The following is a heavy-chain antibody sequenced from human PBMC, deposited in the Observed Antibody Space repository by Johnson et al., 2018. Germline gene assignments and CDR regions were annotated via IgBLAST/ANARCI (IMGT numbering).Heavy chain of an antibody. CDR3: ARDKSYAFDI. J-gene: IGHJ3*02. Sequence: VQLVESGGGLLHXGGSLRLSCTASAFTFSTYSMNWVRQAPGKGLEWVSYIRGSSVFIFYADSVKGRFTISRDNAKNSLYLQMNSLRDEDTAVYYCARDKSYAFDIWGQGTMVTVSS. CDR1: AFTFSTYS. CDR2: IRGSSVFI. V-gene: IGHV3-48*02.